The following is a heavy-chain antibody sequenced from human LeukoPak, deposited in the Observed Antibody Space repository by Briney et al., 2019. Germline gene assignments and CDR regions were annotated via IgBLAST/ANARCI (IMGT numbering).Heavy chain of an antibody. CDR3: ARDKSVYYDTSGSRFGY. V-gene: IGHV3-7*01. CDR2: IKQDGSEK. D-gene: IGHD3-22*01. J-gene: IGHJ4*02. CDR1: GFTFSSYW. Sequence: GGSLRLSCAASGFTFSSYWMSWVRQAPGKGLEWVANIKQDGSEKYYVDSVKGRFTISRDNAKNSLYLQMNSLRAEDTAVYYCARDKSVYYDTSGSRFGYWGQGTLVTVSS.